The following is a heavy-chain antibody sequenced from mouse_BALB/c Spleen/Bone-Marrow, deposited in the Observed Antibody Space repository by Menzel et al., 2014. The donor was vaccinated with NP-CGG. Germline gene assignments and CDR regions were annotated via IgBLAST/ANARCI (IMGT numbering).Heavy chain of an antibody. D-gene: IGHD2-3*01. Sequence: EVKVVESGGGLVQPGGSLKLSCAASGFTFSSYGMSWVRQTPDKRLELVATINSNGGSTYYPDSVKGRFTISRDNAKNTLYQQMGSLKSEDTAMYYCARDGYYVFYAMDYWGQGTSVTASS. J-gene: IGHJ4*01. CDR1: GFTFSSYG. CDR3: ARDGYYVFYAMDY. V-gene: IGHV5-6-3*01. CDR2: INSNGGST.